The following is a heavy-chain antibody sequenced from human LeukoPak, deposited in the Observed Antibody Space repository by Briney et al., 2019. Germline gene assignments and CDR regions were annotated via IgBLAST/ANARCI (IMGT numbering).Heavy chain of an antibody. CDR3: AQGYGNGWYPH. D-gene: IGHD6-19*01. J-gene: IGHJ4*02. CDR2: ISVEGESA. Sequence: GGSLRLSCTVSGFSVSTSGMSWVRQAQGKGLRTISAISVEGESAYYADSVKGRFTISRDNSKNTLYLQMNSLRVEDTAVYFCAQGYGNGWYPHWGQGSLVSVSS. V-gene: IGHV3-23*01. CDR1: GFSVSTSG.